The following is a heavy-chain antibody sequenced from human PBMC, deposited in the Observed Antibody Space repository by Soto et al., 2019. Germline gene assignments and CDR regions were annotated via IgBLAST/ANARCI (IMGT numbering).Heavy chain of an antibody. J-gene: IGHJ6*02. Sequence: GGSLRLSCAASGFTFSSYAMSWVRQAPGKGLEWVSAISGSGGSTYYADSVKGRFTISRDNSKNTLYLQMNSLRAEDTAVYYCAKELATIFYYYYYGMDVWGQGTTVTVSS. D-gene: IGHD5-12*01. CDR2: ISGSGGST. CDR3: AKELATIFYYYYYGMDV. V-gene: IGHV3-23*01. CDR1: GFTFSSYA.